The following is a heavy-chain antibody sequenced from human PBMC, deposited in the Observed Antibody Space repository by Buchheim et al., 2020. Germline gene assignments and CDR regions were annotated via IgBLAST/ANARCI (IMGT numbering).Heavy chain of an antibody. CDR2: ISSSSTTM. J-gene: IGHJ4*02. V-gene: IGHV3-48*01. CDR1: GFTFNTYS. Sequence: EVQLVESGGGLVQPGGSLRLSCAASGFTFNTYSMNWVRQAPGKGLEWVSYISSSSTTMYYADSVKGRFTISRDNAKNSLFLQINSLRAEDTVVYFCARACCSGGSCYFFFDYWGQGTL. D-gene: IGHD2-15*01. CDR3: ARACCSGGSCYFFFDY.